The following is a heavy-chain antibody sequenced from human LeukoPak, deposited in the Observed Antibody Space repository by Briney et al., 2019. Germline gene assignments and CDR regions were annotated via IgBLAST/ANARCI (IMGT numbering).Heavy chain of an antibody. Sequence: SETLSLTCAVYGGSFSGYYWSWIRQPPGKGLEWIGEINHSGSTNYNPSLKSRVTISVDTSKNQFSLKLSSVTAADTAVYYCAREANGSGSYYIDYWGQGTLVTVSS. CDR3: AREANGSGSYYIDY. V-gene: IGHV4-34*01. D-gene: IGHD3-10*01. CDR2: INHSGST. J-gene: IGHJ4*02. CDR1: GGSFSGYY.